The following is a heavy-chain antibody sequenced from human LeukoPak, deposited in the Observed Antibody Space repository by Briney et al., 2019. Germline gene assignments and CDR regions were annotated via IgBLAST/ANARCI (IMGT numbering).Heavy chain of an antibody. Sequence: SETLSLTCTVSGGSISSDYWSWIRQPAGKGLEWIGRIYTSGSTNYNPSLKSRVTISVDTSKNQFSLKLSSVTAADTAVYYCARSPGGRYDSSGYYDYYYCYMDVWGKGTTVTISS. CDR2: IYTSGST. D-gene: IGHD3-22*01. J-gene: IGHJ6*03. CDR1: GGSISSDY. CDR3: ARSPGGRYDSSGYYDYYYCYMDV. V-gene: IGHV4-4*07.